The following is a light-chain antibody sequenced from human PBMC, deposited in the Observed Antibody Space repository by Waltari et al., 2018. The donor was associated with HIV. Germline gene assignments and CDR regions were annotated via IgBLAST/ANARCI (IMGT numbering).Light chain of an antibody. CDR3: GSSMTNVNMDV. J-gene: IGLJ2*01. Sequence: QSALTQPASVSGSPGQSITISCTGTGRSSGGFKSVSWYQQSPGKAPKLISYDGSYRPSGVSNRFSGSKSGNTASLTISGLQAEDEADYYCGSSMTNVNMDVFGGGTKLTVL. CDR2: DGS. CDR1: GRSSGGFKS. V-gene: IGLV2-14*03.